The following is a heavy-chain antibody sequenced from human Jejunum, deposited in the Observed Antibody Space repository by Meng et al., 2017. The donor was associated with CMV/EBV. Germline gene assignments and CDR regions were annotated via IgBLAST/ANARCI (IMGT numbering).Heavy chain of an antibody. Sequence: CGCPLHGYGRHWVRQFPCKGLEWVAVLGYDGSRKYFADSVRGRFSISRDDSKNTVYLQMNSLRAEDTAVYYCARDNDGSSHYSQFDYWGQGTLVTVSS. CDR1: GCPLHGYG. CDR3: ARDNDGSSHYSQFDY. CDR2: LGYDGSRK. D-gene: IGHD3-22*01. J-gene: IGHJ4*02. V-gene: IGHV3-33*01.